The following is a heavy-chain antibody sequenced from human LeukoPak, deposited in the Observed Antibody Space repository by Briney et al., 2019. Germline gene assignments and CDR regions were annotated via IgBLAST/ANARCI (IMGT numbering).Heavy chain of an antibody. CDR3: ARGRRSSTSCYDY. CDR2: INHSGST. CDR1: GGSFSGYQ. D-gene: IGHD2-2*01. J-gene: IGHJ4*02. Sequence: PSETLSLTRAVYGGSFSGYQWSWIRQPPGKGLEWIGEINHSGSTNCNPSLKSRVTISVDTSKNRFSLKLSSVTAADTAVYYCARGRRSSTSCYDYWGQGTLVTVSS. V-gene: IGHV4-34*01.